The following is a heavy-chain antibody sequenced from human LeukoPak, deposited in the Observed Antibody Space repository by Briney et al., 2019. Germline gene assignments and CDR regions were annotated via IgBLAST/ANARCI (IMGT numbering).Heavy chain of an antibody. CDR3: ARGLGYCSGGSCYSDY. J-gene: IGHJ4*02. V-gene: IGHV4-34*01. D-gene: IGHD2-15*01. Sequence: SKTLSLTCAVYGGSFSGYYWSWLRQPPGKGLEWIGEINHSGSTNYNPSLKSRVTISVDTSKNQFSLKLSSVTAADTSVYYCARGLGYCSGGSCYSDYWGQGTLVTVCS. CDR2: INHSGST. CDR1: GGSFSGYY.